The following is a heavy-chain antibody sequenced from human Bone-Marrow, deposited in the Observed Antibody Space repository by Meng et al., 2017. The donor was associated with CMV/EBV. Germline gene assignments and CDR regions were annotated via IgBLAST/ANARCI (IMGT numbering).Heavy chain of an antibody. V-gene: IGHV1-18*01. Sequence: ASVKVPCKASGYTFTSYGISWVRQAPGQGLEWMGWISAYNGNTNYAQKLQGRVTMTTDTSTSTAYMELRSLRSDDTAVYYCARDSSSSGWYSGLDYWGQGTLVTVSS. CDR1: GYTFTSYG. CDR2: ISAYNGNT. CDR3: ARDSSSSGWYSGLDY. D-gene: IGHD6-19*01. J-gene: IGHJ4*02.